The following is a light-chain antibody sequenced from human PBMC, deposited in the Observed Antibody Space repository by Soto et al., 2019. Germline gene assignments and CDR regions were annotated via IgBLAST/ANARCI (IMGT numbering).Light chain of an antibody. CDR1: QSVSTNF. V-gene: IGKV3-20*01. CDR2: GAS. CDR3: QQYGRTSWT. Sequence: ILVTQSPCTLSLSPGEGATLSCRASQSVSTNFFAWYQQKPGQAPRLLIYGASTRATGIPDRFSGSGSGTDFTLTISRLEPEDFAVYYCQQYGRTSWTFGQGTKV. J-gene: IGKJ1*01.